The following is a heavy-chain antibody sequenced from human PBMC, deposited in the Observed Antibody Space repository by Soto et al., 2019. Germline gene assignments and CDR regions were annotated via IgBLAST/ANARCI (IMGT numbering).Heavy chain of an antibody. J-gene: IGHJ6*01. CDR2: ISYDGSNK. CDR1: GFTFSSYA. D-gene: IGHD1-26*01. CDR3: ARDGEEEGATTNYYYYGMDV. Sequence: QVQLVESGGGVVQPGRSLRLSCAASGFTFSSYAMHWVRQAPGKGLEWVAVISYDGSNKYYADSVKGRFTISRDNSKNTXYXXMNSLRAEDTAVYYCARDGEEEGATTNYYYYGMDVWGQGTTVTVSS. V-gene: IGHV3-30-3*01.